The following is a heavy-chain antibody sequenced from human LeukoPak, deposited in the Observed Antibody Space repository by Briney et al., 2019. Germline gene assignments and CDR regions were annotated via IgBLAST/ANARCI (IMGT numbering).Heavy chain of an antibody. CDR1: GFTFSNYA. CDR3: AKAWGAVAGTFYFDY. J-gene: IGHJ4*02. CDR2: ITRSGVTT. D-gene: IGHD6-19*01. Sequence: GGSLRLSCAASGFTFSNYAMTWVRQAPGKGLEWVSSITRSGVTTFVADSVKGRFAISRDNSKDMVYMQMNSLRADDTAVYYCAKAWGAVAGTFYFDYWGQGTLVTVSS. V-gene: IGHV3-23*01.